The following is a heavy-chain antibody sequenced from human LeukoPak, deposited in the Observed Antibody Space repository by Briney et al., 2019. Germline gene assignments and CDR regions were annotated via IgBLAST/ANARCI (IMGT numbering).Heavy chain of an antibody. D-gene: IGHD3-3*01. CDR1: GFIFSNYR. J-gene: IGHJ4*02. CDR3: ARVGVSTYYDFWSGYYNY. Sequence: GGSLRLSCAASGFIFSNYRMTWVRQAPGKGLEWVANIKQDGSDKHYVDSVKGRFTISRDNAKNSLYLQMNSLRAEDTAVYYCARVGVSTYYDFWSGYYNYWGQGTLVTVSS. V-gene: IGHV3-7*01. CDR2: IKQDGSDK.